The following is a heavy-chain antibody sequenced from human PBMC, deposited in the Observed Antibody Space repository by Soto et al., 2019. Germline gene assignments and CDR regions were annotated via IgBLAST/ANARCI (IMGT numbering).Heavy chain of an antibody. Sequence: GGSLRLSCAASGFTFSSYGMHWVRQAPGKGLEWVAVIWYDGSNKYYADSVKGRFTISRDNSKNTLYLQMNSLRAEDTAVYYCAREHYYDSSGYYTFSGFYYYYGMDVWGQGTTVTVSS. D-gene: IGHD3-22*01. J-gene: IGHJ6*02. CDR1: GFTFSSYG. CDR3: AREHYYDSSGYYTFSGFYYYYGMDV. V-gene: IGHV3-33*01. CDR2: IWYDGSNK.